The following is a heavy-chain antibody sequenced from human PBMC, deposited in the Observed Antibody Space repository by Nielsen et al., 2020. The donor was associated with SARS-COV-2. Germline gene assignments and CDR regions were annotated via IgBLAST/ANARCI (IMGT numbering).Heavy chain of an antibody. CDR3: ARGFYDFWSGYYVSYFDY. CDR1: GFTFSSYW. D-gene: IGHD3-3*01. CDR2: IKHDGSEK. Sequence: GESLKISCAASGFTFSSYWMSWVRQAPGKGLEWVASIKHDGSEKYYVDSVKGRFTISRDNAKNSLYMQMNSLRAEDTALYHCARGFYDFWSGYYVSYFDYWGQGTLVTVSS. J-gene: IGHJ4*02. V-gene: IGHV3-7*03.